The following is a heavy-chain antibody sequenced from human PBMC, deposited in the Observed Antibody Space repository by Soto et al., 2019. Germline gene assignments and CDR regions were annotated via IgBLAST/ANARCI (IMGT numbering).Heavy chain of an antibody. J-gene: IGHJ4*02. Sequence: EVQLVESGGGLVQPGGSLRLSCVASGFSFSDHYVDWVRQVPGKGLEWIGRSRNKANYYTTEYAASVKGRFTISRGDSDNSVHLQMNSLKIEDTAVYFCIRPMTGATRGFDYWGQGTLVTVSS. CDR3: IRPMTGATRGFDY. CDR1: GFSFSDHY. CDR2: SRNKANYYTT. V-gene: IGHV3-72*01. D-gene: IGHD1-1*01.